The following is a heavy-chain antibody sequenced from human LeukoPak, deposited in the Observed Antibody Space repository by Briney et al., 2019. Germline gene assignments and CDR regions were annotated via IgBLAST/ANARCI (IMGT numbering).Heavy chain of an antibody. D-gene: IGHD3-10*01. V-gene: IGHV4-31*03. CDR2: IYYSGST. Sequence: SETLPLTCTVSGGSISSGGYYWSWIRQHPGKGLEWIGYIYYSGSTYYNPSLKSRVTISVDTSKNQFSLKLSSVTAADTAVYYCARGLSITMVRGVPLHDAFDIWGQGTMVTVSS. CDR1: GGSISSGGYY. CDR3: ARGLSITMVRGVPLHDAFDI. J-gene: IGHJ3*02.